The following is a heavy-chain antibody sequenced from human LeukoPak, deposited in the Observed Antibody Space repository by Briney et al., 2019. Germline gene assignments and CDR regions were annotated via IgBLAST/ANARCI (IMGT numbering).Heavy chain of an antibody. V-gene: IGHV5-51*01. D-gene: IGHD5/OR15-5a*01. Sequence: GESLKISCKGSRYSFTTYWIGWVRQMPGKGLEWMGIISPGDSETKYSPSLQGQVTISADKSISTAYLQWSSLKASDTAFYYCARIEGSTFDYWGQGTLVTVSS. CDR2: ISPGDSET. J-gene: IGHJ4*02. CDR3: ARIEGSTFDY. CDR1: RYSFTTYW.